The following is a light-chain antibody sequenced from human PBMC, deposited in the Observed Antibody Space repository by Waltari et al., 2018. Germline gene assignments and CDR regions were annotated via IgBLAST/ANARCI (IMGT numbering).Light chain of an antibody. J-gene: IGLJ3*02. CDR2: GFT. V-gene: IGLV1-40*01. CDR1: ASNIGAGFD. Sequence: QSVLTQPPSVSGAPGQRVTISCTGSASNIGAGFDVPWYQHFPGTAPKLLIYGFTNRPSGVPERFSGSQSGTSASLAITGLHAEDEADYYCQSYDFSMSALFGGGTKLTVL. CDR3: QSYDFSMSAL.